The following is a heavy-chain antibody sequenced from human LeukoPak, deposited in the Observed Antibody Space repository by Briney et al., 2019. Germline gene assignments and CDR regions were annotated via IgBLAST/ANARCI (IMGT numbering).Heavy chain of an antibody. Sequence: RPSETLSLTCTVSGGSVSSGSYYWSWIRQPPGKGLEWIGYIYYSGSTNYNPSLKSRVTISVDTSKNQFSLKLSSVTAADTAVYYCARDDTYGGYDYWGQGTLVTVSS. V-gene: IGHV4-61*01. CDR1: GGSVSSGSYY. D-gene: IGHD4-23*01. J-gene: IGHJ4*02. CDR3: ARDDTYGGYDY. CDR2: IYYSGST.